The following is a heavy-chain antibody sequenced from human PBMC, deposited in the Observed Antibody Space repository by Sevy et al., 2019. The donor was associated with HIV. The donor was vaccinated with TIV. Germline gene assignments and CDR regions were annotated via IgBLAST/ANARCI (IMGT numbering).Heavy chain of an antibody. CDR3: ARGNIVVLPATNRYYFDY. V-gene: IGHV4-61*01. CDR1: GGSVSSGSYY. J-gene: IGHJ4*02. D-gene: IGHD2-2*01. CDR2: IYYSGST. Sequence: SETLSLTCTVSGGSVSSGSYYWSWIRQPPGKGLEWIGYIYYSGSTNYNPSLKSRVTISVDTSKNQFSLKLSSVTAADTAVYYCARGNIVVLPATNRYYFDYWGQGTLVTVSS.